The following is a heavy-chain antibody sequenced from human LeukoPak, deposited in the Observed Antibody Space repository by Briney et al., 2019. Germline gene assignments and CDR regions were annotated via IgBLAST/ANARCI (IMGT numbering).Heavy chain of an antibody. CDR2: ISAGGDST. V-gene: IGHV3-23*01. J-gene: IGHJ2*01. CDR1: GFTFSSYV. Sequence: GGSLRLSCAVSGFTFSSYVMTWVRQAPGKGLEWASAISAGGDSTYYADSVKGRFTISRDISKNTLYLQTNSLRAEDTAVYYCAKRALYEVVSFRCYDLWGRVTLVTVSS. CDR3: AKRALYEVVSFRCYDL. D-gene: IGHD2/OR15-2a*01.